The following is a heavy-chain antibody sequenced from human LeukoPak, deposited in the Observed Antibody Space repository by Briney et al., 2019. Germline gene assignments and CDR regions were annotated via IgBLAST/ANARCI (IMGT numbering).Heavy chain of an antibody. Sequence: PAGSLRLPCEASGFTFEDYAMHWFRKAPGKALGGVSGISWNSDNIGYADSVKGRFTISRDNAKNSLFVQMNSLRAEDTALYFCAKDPRAVAGYYFDYWGQGILVTVSS. J-gene: IGHJ4*02. CDR2: ISWNSDNI. D-gene: IGHD6-19*01. CDR1: GFTFEDYA. CDR3: AKDPRAVAGYYFDY. V-gene: IGHV3-9*01.